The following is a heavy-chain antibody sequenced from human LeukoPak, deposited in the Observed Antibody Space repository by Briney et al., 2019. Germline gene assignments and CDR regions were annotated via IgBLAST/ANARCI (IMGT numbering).Heavy chain of an antibody. V-gene: IGHV3-30-3*01. J-gene: IGHJ5*02. CDR3: ARDQVAARYVDWFDP. CDR1: GFTFSSYA. Sequence: GGSLRLSCAASGFTFSSYAMHWVRQAPGKGLEWVAVISYDGSNKYYADSVKGRFTISRDNSKNTLYLQMNSLRAEDTAVYYCARDQVAARYVDWFDPWGQGTLVTVSS. D-gene: IGHD2-15*01. CDR2: ISYDGSNK.